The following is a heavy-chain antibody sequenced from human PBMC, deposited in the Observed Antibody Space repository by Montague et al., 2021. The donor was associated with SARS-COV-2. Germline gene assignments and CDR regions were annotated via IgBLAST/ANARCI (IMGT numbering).Heavy chain of an antibody. Sequence: SETLSLTCTVSGGSINSTSYYWGWIRQPPGKGLEWIGSIFYRGNTHYNASLKSRVTVSVDTSKNQFSLNLTSVTAADTALYYCARLTTSGSIAWGQGTLVTVSS. V-gene: IGHV4-39*01. J-gene: IGHJ5*02. CDR1: GGSINSTSYY. CDR3: ARLTTSGSIA. CDR2: IFYRGNT. D-gene: IGHD6-19*01.